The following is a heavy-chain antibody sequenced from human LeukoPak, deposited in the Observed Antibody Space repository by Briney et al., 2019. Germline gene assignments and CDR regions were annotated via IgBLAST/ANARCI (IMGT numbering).Heavy chain of an antibody. J-gene: IGHJ4*02. CDR3: ARAYRPLSSSGYYY. CDR2: ISGSGSPA. CDR1: GFTFSDYF. V-gene: IGHV3-11*01. D-gene: IGHD3-22*01. Sequence: GGSLRLSCAASGFTFSDYFMSWIRQAPGKGPEWVSYISGSGSPAYYADSVKGRFTISRDNAKNSLYLQMNSLRTEATALYYCARAYRPLSSSGYYYWGQGTLVTVSS.